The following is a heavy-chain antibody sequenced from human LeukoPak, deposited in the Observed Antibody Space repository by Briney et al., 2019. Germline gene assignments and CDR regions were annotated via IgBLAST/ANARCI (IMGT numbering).Heavy chain of an antibody. Sequence: GGSLGLSCAASGFTFSSYAMSWVRQAPGKGLEWVSAISGSGGSTYYADSVKGRFTISRDNSKNTLYLQMNSLRAEDTAVYYCAKAPVRIAARATFDYWGQGTLVTVSS. J-gene: IGHJ4*02. CDR1: GFTFSSYA. CDR3: AKAPVRIAARATFDY. V-gene: IGHV3-23*01. D-gene: IGHD6-6*01. CDR2: ISGSGGST.